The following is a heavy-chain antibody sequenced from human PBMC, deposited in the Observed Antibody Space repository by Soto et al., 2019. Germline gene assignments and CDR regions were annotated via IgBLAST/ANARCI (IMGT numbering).Heavy chain of an antibody. CDR2: IYHSGST. D-gene: IGHD4-17*01. Sequence: QLQLQESGSGLVKPSQTLSLTCAVSGGSISSGGYSWSWIRQPPGKGLESIGYIYHSGSTYYTPSLKVRLTISVDRAKNQFSLKLSSVTAADTAVYYCASGLVTTLHYWGQGTLVTVSS. J-gene: IGHJ4*02. CDR1: GGSISSGGYS. V-gene: IGHV4-30-2*01. CDR3: ASGLVTTLHY.